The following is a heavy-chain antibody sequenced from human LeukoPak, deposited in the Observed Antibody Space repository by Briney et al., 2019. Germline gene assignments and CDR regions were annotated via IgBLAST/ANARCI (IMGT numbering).Heavy chain of an antibody. CDR3: AREQSGTRGWYTVDY. Sequence: GGPLRLSCAASGFTFSTYAITWVRQGPGKGLEWVSAIRYDGERTYYANSVRGRFNISRDNSKDTAYLQINGLRVEDTAVYYCAREQSGTRGWYTVDYWGQGTLVTVSS. CDR2: IRYDGERT. D-gene: IGHD6-19*01. J-gene: IGHJ4*02. CDR1: GFTFSTYA. V-gene: IGHV3-23*01.